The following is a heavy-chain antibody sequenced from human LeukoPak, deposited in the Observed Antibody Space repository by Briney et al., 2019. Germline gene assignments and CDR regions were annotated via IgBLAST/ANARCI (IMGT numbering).Heavy chain of an antibody. CDR3: ASGTYDYGGNWFDP. J-gene: IGHJ5*02. Sequence: SETLSLTCTVSGCSISSCSYYWGWLRQPPGKGLEWIGSIYYSGSTYYNPSLKSRVTISVDTSKNQFSLKLCFVNAADTAVYYCASGTYDYGGNWFDPWGQGTLVTVSS. CDR1: GCSISSCSYY. D-gene: IGHD4-23*01. V-gene: IGHV4-39*01. CDR2: IYYSGST.